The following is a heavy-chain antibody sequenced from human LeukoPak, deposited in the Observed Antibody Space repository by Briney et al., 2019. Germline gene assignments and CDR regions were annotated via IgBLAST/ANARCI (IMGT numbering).Heavy chain of an antibody. J-gene: IGHJ5*02. CDR1: GGSIGSYH. D-gene: IGHD1-26*01. CDR2: VFNNGGT. CDR3: VASYGGYVLDT. Sequence: PSETLSLTCSVSGGSIGSYHWNWIRQPSGKGLEWIGIVFNNGGTKHNPSLKSRVAISVDTSKNQFALKLSSVTAADTAVYYCVASYGGYVLDTGGQGPLVIVSS. V-gene: IGHV4-59*01.